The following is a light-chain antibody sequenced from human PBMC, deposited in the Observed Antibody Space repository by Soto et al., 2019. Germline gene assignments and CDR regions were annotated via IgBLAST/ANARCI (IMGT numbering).Light chain of an antibody. Sequence: QSALTQPASVSGSPGQSITISCTGTSSDVGGYNYVSWYQQHQGKAPKLMIYEVSNRPSGVSNRFSGSKSGNTASLTISGLQVEDEADYYCSSYTSSSTLVVFGGGTKLTVL. V-gene: IGLV2-14*01. J-gene: IGLJ2*01. CDR3: SSYTSSSTLVV. CDR2: EVS. CDR1: SSDVGGYNY.